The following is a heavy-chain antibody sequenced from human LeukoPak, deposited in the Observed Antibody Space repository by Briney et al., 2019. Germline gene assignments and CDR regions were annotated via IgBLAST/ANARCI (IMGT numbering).Heavy chain of an antibody. D-gene: IGHD5-18*01. CDR2: ISGSGGST. J-gene: IGHJ3*02. CDR3: AKAVQLWLSLDAFDI. CDR1: GFTFSSYA. Sequence: GGSLRLSCAASGFTFSSYAMSWVRQAPGKGLEWVSAISGSGGSTYYADSVKGRFTISRGNSKNTLYLQMNSLRAEDTAVYYCAKAVQLWLSLDAFDIWGQGTMVTVSS. V-gene: IGHV3-23*01.